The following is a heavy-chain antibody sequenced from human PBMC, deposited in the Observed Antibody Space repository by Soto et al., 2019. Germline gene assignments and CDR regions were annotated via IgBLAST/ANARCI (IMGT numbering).Heavy chain of an antibody. D-gene: IGHD1-26*01. CDR3: AADTRPYSGSYGYYYYGMDV. V-gene: IGHV1-58*01. Sequence: GASVKVSCKASGFTFTSSAVQWVRQARGQRLEWIGWIVVGSGNTNYAQKFQERVTITRDMSTSTAYMELSSLRSEDTAVYYCAADTRPYSGSYGYYYYGMDVWGQGTTVTVSS. J-gene: IGHJ6*02. CDR1: GFTFTSSA. CDR2: IVVGSGNT.